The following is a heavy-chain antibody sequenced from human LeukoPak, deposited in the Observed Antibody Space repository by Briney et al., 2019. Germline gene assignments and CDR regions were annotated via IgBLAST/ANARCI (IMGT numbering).Heavy chain of an antibody. J-gene: IGHJ4*01. CDR3: AGYDYYGSGSPDY. D-gene: IGHD3-10*01. CDR2: IYYSGST. V-gene: IGHV4-39*01. CDR1: GDSISNSNYY. Sequence: SETLSLTCTVSGDSISNSNYYWGWIRQPPGQGLEWIGSIYYSGSTYYNPSLKSRVTISVDTSKNQFSLKLTSVTAADTAVYYCAGYDYYGSGSPDYWGQGTLVTVSS.